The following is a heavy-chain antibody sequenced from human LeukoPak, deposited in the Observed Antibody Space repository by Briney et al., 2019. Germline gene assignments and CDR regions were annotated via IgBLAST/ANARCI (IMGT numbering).Heavy chain of an antibody. V-gene: IGHV3-7*01. CDR1: GFTFSSYW. CDR2: IKQDGREK. D-gene: IGHD6-19*01. J-gene: IGHJ6*03. Sequence: GGSLRLSCAASGFTFSSYWMSWVRQAPGKGLEWVANIKQDGREKYYVDSVKGRFTISRDNAKNSLYLQMNSLRAEDTAVYYCARDGRYSIGYYYMDVWGKGTTVTVSS. CDR3: ARDGRYSIGYYYMDV.